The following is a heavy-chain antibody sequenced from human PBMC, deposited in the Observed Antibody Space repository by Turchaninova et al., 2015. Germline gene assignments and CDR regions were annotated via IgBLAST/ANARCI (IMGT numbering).Heavy chain of an antibody. V-gene: IGHV3-9*01. Sequence: EVPLVESGGGLVQPGRSLRLSCAASGFHFDDFAMHWVRQAPGKGLAWFSGFTWNSGNIGYGDSGRGRCTISRYNAKNSLYLQMNSLRAEDTALYYGAKDKYGDLYYLDYWGQGTLVTVSS. CDR3: AKDKYGDLYYLDY. CDR1: GFHFDDFA. CDR2: FTWNSGNI. J-gene: IGHJ4*02. D-gene: IGHD4-17*01.